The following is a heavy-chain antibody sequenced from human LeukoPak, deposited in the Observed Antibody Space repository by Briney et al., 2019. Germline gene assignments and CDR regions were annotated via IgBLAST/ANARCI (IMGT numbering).Heavy chain of an antibody. V-gene: IGHV3-66*01. CDR3: ARDPGYGLGVDYGDY. Sequence: GMSLRLSCAASGFTVSGNYMSWVRQAPGKGLEWLSVIHRGGNTYYADSVKGRFTISRDSSKNTVFLQMDSLRAEDTAVYYCARDPGYGLGVDYGDYWGQGTLVTVSS. CDR1: GFTVSGNY. D-gene: IGHD3-10*01. J-gene: IGHJ4*02. CDR2: IHRGGNT.